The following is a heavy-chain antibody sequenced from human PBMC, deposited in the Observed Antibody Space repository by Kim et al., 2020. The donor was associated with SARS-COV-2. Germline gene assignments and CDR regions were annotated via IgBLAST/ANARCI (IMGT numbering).Heavy chain of an antibody. J-gene: IGHJ5*02. CDR1: GYTLTELS. CDR3: APARIVGAYNWFDP. D-gene: IGHD1-26*01. CDR2: FDPEDGVT. V-gene: IGHV1-24*01. Sequence: ASVKVSCKVSGYTLTELSMHWVRQAPGKGLEWMGGFDPEDGVTIYAQKFQGRVTMTEDTSTETAYMELSSLRSEDTAVYYCAPARIVGAYNWFDPWRQGTLVTVSS.